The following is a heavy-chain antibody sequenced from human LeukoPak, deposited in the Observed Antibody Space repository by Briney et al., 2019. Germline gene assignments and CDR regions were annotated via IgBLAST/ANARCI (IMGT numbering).Heavy chain of an antibody. V-gene: IGHV3-48*03. CDR2: IGSGGTI. Sequence: GGSLRLSCATSGFTFSSYEINGVRQAPGKGLEWLSYIGSGGTIIHADSVKGRLTVSRDNAKNSVHLQMSSLRDEDTAIYYCARARENSYGLGSLDYWGQGTLVIVSS. CDR1: GFTFSSYE. CDR3: ARARENSYGLGSLDY. J-gene: IGHJ4*02. D-gene: IGHD5-18*01.